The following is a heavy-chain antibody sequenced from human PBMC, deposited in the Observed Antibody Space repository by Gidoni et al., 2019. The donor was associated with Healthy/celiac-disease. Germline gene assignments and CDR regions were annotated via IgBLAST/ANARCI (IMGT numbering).Heavy chain of an antibody. D-gene: IGHD3-10*01. CDR2: TYYRSKGYN. V-gene: IGHV6-1*01. CDR3: ARVTILWFGESYDY. Sequence: QVQLQQSGPGLVKPSQTLSLTCSISGDSVSRNSAAWNWIRQSPSRGLEWLGRTYYRSKGYNDYAVSVKSRITINPDTSKNQFSLQLNSVTPEDTAVYYCARVTILWFGESYDYWGQGTLVTVSS. J-gene: IGHJ4*02. CDR1: GDSVSRNSAA.